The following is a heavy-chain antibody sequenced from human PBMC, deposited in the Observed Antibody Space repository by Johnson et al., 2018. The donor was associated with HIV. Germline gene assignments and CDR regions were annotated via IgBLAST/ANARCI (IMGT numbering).Heavy chain of an antibody. V-gene: IGHV3-30*04. CDR1: AFTFSSYA. CDR2: ISYDASNK. Sequence: QVQLVESGGGVVQPGRSLRLSCAASAFTFSSYAMHWVRQAPGKGLEWVAVISYDASNKYYADSVNGRFTICRDNSKNTLYLQMNSLRTEDTAVYYCARVRGGTGHGAFDIWGQGTMVTVSS. J-gene: IGHJ3*02. CDR3: ARVRGGTGHGAFDI.